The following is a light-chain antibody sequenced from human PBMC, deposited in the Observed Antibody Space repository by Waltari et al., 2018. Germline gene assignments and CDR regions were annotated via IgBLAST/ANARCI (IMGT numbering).Light chain of an antibody. CDR3: QQYLTTPLT. CDR1: QSVLYTSNNKNN. Sequence: DIVMTQSPDSLAVSLGERVPIDCKSSQSVLYTSNNKNNLPWYQQRPGQPPKLLIYWASTRESGVPDRFSGSGSGTDFTLTISSLQAEDVAVYFCQQYLTTPLTFGQGTRLEIK. V-gene: IGKV4-1*01. CDR2: WAS. J-gene: IGKJ5*01.